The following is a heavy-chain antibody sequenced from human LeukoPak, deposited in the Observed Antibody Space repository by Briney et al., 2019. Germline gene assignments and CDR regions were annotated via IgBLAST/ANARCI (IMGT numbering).Heavy chain of an antibody. J-gene: IGHJ4*02. Sequence: SETLSLTCAVYGGSFSGYYWSWIRQPPGKGLEWSGEINHSGSTNYNPSLKSRVTISVDTSKNQFSLKLSSVTAADTAVYYCARGGGSSSWYVDYWGQGTLVTVSS. D-gene: IGHD6-13*01. CDR2: INHSGST. CDR1: GGSFSGYY. V-gene: IGHV4-34*01. CDR3: ARGGGSSSWYVDY.